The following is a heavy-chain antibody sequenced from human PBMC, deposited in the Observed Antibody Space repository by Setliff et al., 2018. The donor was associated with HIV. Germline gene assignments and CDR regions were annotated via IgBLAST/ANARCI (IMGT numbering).Heavy chain of an antibody. D-gene: IGHD1-26*01. J-gene: IGHJ4*02. CDR2: IIPIFGTA. V-gene: IGHV1-69*13. Sequence: GASVKVSCKASGGTFSSYAISWVRQAPGQGLEWMGGIIPIFGTANYAQKFQGRVTITADESTSTAYMELSSMRSEDTAAYYCARGGWELVSCYDYWGQGTLVTVSS. CDR1: GGTFSSYA. CDR3: ARGGWELVSCYDY.